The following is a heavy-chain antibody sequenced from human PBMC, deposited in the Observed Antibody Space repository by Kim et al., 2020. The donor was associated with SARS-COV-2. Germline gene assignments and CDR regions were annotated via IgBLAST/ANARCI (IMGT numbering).Heavy chain of an antibody. CDR1: GFTFSSYG. Sequence: GGSLRLSCAASGFTFSSYGMHWVRQAPGKGLEWVAVISYDGSNKYYADSVKGRFTISRDNSKNTLYLQMNSLRAEDTAVYYCAKDRTYCSGGSCYGGRVAQGFDYWGQGTLAT. CDR2: ISYDGSNK. CDR3: AKDRTYCSGGSCYGGRVAQGFDY. D-gene: IGHD2-15*01. J-gene: IGHJ4*02. V-gene: IGHV3-30*18.